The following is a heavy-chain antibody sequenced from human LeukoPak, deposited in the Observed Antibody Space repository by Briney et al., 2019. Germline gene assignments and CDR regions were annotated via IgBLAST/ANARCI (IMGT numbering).Heavy chain of an antibody. CDR3: ARGHYGSGSYYYYYYGMDV. V-gene: IGHV1-2*02. CDR2: INPNSGGT. CDR1: GYTFTGYY. Sequence: ASVKVSCKASGYTFTGYYMHWVRQAPGQGLEWMGWINPNSGGTNYAQKFQGRVTMTRDTSISTAYMELSRLRSDDTAVYYCARGHYGSGSYYYYYYGMDVWGQGTTVTVSS. J-gene: IGHJ6*02. D-gene: IGHD3-10*01.